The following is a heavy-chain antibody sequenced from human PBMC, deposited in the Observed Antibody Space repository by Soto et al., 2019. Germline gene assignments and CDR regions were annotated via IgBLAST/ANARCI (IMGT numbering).Heavy chain of an antibody. V-gene: IGHV3-7*03. CDR1: GFSFSSSW. J-gene: IGHJ4*02. CDR3: ASGDYYDRRFDS. D-gene: IGHD3-22*01. CDR2: IKEDGSEK. Sequence: PGGSLRLSCAASGFSFSSSWMNWVRQAPGKGLEWVADIKEDGSEKYYVDSLKGRFTISRDNAKNSLYLQMNSLRAEDTAVYYCASGDYYDRRFDSWGQGTLVTVSS.